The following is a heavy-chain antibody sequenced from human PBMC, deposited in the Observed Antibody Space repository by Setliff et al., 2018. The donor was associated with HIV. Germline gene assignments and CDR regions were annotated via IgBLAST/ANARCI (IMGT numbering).Heavy chain of an antibody. D-gene: IGHD3-22*01. CDR2: IDPSDSYT. CDR1: GYSFTSYW. V-gene: IGHV5-10-1*01. J-gene: IGHJ6*03. Sequence: GSLKISCKGSGYSFTSYWISWVRQMPGKGLEWMGRIDPSDSYTNYSPSFQGHVTISADKSISTAYLQWSSLKASDTAMYYCARYYYDSSSRSYYYYYYMDVWGKGTTVTVS. CDR3: ARYYYDSSSRSYYYYYYMDV.